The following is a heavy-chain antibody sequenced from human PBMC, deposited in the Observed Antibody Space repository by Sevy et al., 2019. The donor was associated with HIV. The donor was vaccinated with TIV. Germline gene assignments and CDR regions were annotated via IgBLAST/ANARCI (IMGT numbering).Heavy chain of an antibody. V-gene: IGHV3-48*02. J-gene: IGHJ6*02. CDR1: GFTFSTYS. D-gene: IGHD3-10*01. CDR2: ISSSSSTI. Sequence: GGSLRLSCAASGFTFSTYSMSWVRQAPGTGLEWVSYISSSSSTIYYGDSVKGRFTISRDNAKNSLYLQMNSLRDEDTAVNYCARDDGGTRFGEFSVFYYGMDVWGQGTTVTVSS. CDR3: ARDDGGTRFGEFSVFYYGMDV.